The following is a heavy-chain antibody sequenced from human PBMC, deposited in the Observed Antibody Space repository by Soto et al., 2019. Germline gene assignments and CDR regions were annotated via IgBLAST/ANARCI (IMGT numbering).Heavy chain of an antibody. CDR3: TGTYYDFWSGDIYYYYGMDV. J-gene: IGHJ6*02. V-gene: IGHV3-49*03. CDR1: GFTFGDYA. D-gene: IGHD3-3*01. Sequence: PGGSLRLSCTASGFTFGDYAMSWFRQAPGKGLEWVGFIRSKAYGGTTEYAASVKGRFTISRDDSKSIAYLQMNSLKTEDTAVYYCTGTYYDFWSGDIYYYYGMDVWGQGTTVTVSS. CDR2: IRSKAYGGTT.